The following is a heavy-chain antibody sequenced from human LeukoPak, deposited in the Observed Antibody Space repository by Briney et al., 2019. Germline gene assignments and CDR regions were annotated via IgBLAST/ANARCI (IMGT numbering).Heavy chain of an antibody. Sequence: PGGSLRLSCAASGFTFSSYAMSWVRQAPGKGLEWVSAISGSGGSTYYADSVKGRLTISRDTCKNTLYLQMNIQRAEDTAIYYCAKGSTFDGLVITLACWGQGTLVTVSS. CDR1: GFTFSSYA. D-gene: IGHD3-3*01. CDR3: AKGSTFDGLVITLAC. V-gene: IGHV3-23*01. CDR2: ISGSGGST. J-gene: IGHJ4*02.